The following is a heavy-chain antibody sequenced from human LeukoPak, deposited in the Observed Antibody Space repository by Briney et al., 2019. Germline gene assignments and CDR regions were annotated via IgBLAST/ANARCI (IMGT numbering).Heavy chain of an antibody. CDR1: GYTFTSYG. Sequence: ASVKVSCKASGYTFTSYGISWVRQPPGQGLEWMGWISAYNGNTNYAQKLQGRVTMTTDTSTSTAYMELRSLRSDDTAVYYCATPETYCTNGVCYTRNYYGMDVWGQGTTVTVSS. V-gene: IGHV1-18*01. CDR2: ISAYNGNT. CDR3: ATPETYCTNGVCYTRNYYGMDV. D-gene: IGHD2-8*01. J-gene: IGHJ6*02.